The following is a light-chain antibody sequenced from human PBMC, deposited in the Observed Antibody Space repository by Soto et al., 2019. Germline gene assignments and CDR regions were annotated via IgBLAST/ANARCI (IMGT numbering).Light chain of an antibody. Sequence: QAVLTQPASVSGSPGQSITISCTGTSSDVGGHNYVSWYQQHPGKAPKLMIYEVNIRPSGVSNRFSGSKSGNTASLTISGLQPEDEADYYCSSFTTTSTYVFGIGTKLTVL. V-gene: IGLV2-14*01. J-gene: IGLJ1*01. CDR2: EVN. CDR3: SSFTTTSTYV. CDR1: SSDVGGHNY.